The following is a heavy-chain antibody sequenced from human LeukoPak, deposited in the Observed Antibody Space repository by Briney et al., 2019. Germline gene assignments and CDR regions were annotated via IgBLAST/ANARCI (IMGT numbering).Heavy chain of an antibody. CDR3: AREDILTGYYNPWLAGY. J-gene: IGHJ4*02. CDR2: ISYDGSNK. CDR1: GFTFSSYA. V-gene: IGHV3-30-3*01. D-gene: IGHD3-9*01. Sequence: PGGSLRLSCAASGFTFSSYAMHWVRQAPGKGLEWVAVISYDGSNKYYADSVKGRFTISRDNSKNTLYLQMNSLRAEDTAVYYCAREDILTGYYNPWLAGYWGQGTLVTVSS.